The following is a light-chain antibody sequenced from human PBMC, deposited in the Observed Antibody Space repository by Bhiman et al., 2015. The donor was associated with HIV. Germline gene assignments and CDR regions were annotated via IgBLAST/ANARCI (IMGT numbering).Light chain of an antibody. CDR1: SSNIGNNY. CDR2: ENN. Sequence: QSLLTQPPSVSAAPGQKVTISCSGSSSNIGNNYVSWYQQFPGTAPKLLIYENNKRPSGIPDRFSGSKSGTSATLGITGLQTGDEADYFCGTWDSSLSTGGGAFGGGTKLTVL. CDR3: GTWDSSLSTGGGA. V-gene: IGLV1-51*02. J-gene: IGLJ3*02.